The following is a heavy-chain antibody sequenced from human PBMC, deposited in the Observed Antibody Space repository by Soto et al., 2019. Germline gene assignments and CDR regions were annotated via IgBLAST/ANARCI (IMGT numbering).Heavy chain of an antibody. J-gene: IGHJ4*02. CDR3: GRGRSGQIVVFF. V-gene: IGHV1-2*02. CDR1: GYTFTGHY. CDR2: IGPETGAT. Sequence: ASVKVSCKASGYTFTGHYIHWVRQAPEQGPEWMGEIGPETGATRYAQKFQGRVTMTRDMSIATVYMELSNLSPDDTAVYYCGRGRSGQIVVFFWGQGTPVTVSS. D-gene: IGHD1-26*01.